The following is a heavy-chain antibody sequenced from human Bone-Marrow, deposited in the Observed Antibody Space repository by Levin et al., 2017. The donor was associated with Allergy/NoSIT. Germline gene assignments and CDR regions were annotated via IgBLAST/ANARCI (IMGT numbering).Heavy chain of an antibody. J-gene: IGHJ3*01. CDR2: IFPADSDT. D-gene: IGHD5-24*01. V-gene: IGHV5-51*01. CDR3: VRLSDEGFDF. CDR1: GSRFTSYW. Sequence: PGGSLRLSCKASGSRFTSYWIGWVRQMPGIGLAWMGIIFPADSDTRYSPSFQGQVTISADKSISTAYLQWSSLKASDTAMYYCVRLSDEGFDFWGQGTMVTVSS.